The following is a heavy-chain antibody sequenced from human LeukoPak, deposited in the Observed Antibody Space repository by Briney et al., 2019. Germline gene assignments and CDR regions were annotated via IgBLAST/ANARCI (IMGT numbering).Heavy chain of an antibody. V-gene: IGHV4-59*08. Sequence: SETLSLTCSVSGGSISSYYWSWIRQPPGKGLEWIGYIYYSGSTSYNPSFKSRVSISLDTAKNQFSLKLSSVSAADTAVYYCARRTIGYYFDYWGQGTLVTVSS. J-gene: IGHJ4*02. CDR3: ARRTIGYYFDY. D-gene: IGHD2/OR15-2a*01. CDR1: GGSISSYY. CDR2: IYYSGST.